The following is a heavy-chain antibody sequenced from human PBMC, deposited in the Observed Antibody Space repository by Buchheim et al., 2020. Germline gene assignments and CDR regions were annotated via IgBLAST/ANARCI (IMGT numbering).Heavy chain of an antibody. V-gene: IGHV4-39*01. J-gene: IGHJ2*01. Sequence: QVQLQESGPGLVKTSETLSLTCTVSGGSISSSSYYWGWIRQPPGEGLEWIGTISYSGGTYYNPSLKSRATISVETSKNQLSLKLSSVTVADTAVYYCARRSRNYWYFDLWGRGTL. CDR2: ISYSGGT. CDR1: GGSISSSSYY. CDR3: ARRSRNYWYFDL.